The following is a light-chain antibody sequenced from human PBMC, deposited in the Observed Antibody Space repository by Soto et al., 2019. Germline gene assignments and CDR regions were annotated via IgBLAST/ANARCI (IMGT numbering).Light chain of an antibody. CDR1: SSDVGSYNL. CDR2: EVS. Sequence: QSALTQPACVSGSPGQSITISCTGTSSDVGSYNLVSWYQQHPGKAPKLMIYEVSKRPSGVSNRFSGSKSGNTASLTISGLQAEDEADYYCCSYAGSSTLVVFGGGTKVTVL. J-gene: IGLJ2*01. V-gene: IGLV2-23*02. CDR3: CSYAGSSTLVV.